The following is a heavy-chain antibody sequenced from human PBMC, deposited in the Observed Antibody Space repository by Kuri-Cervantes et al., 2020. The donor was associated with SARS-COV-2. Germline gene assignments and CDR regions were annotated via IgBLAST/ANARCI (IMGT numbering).Heavy chain of an antibody. CDR2: ISSSSSYI. J-gene: IGHJ6*02. Sequence: WESLRLSCAASGFTFSSYSMNWVRQAPGKGLEWVSSISSSSSYIYYADSVKGRFTISRDNAKNSLYLQMNSLRAEDTAVYYCARGGLGGQLVDGMDVWGQGTTVTVSS. CDR3: ARGGLGGQLVDGMDV. D-gene: IGHD6-6*01. V-gene: IGHV3-21*01. CDR1: GFTFSSYS.